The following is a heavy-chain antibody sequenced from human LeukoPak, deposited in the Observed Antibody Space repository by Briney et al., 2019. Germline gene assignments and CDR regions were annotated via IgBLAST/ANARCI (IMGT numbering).Heavy chain of an antibody. D-gene: IGHD6-13*01. CDR1: GYSFTSYW. CDR3: ARHYGAAGDFDY. V-gene: IGHV5-10-1*01. CDR2: IDPSDSYT. J-gene: IGHJ4*02. Sequence: GESLKISCKGSGYSFTSYWISWVRLMPGKGLEWMGRIDPSDSYTNYSPSFEGHVTISADKSISTAYLQWSSLKASDIATYYCARHYGAAGDFDYWGQGTLVTVSS.